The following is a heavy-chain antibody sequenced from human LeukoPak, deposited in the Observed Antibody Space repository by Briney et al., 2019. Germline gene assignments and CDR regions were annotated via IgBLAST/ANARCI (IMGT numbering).Heavy chain of an antibody. CDR1: GGSISSGSYY. CDR3: ARDLGA. J-gene: IGHJ5*02. V-gene: IGHV4-61*02. Sequence: SETLSLTCTVSGGSISSGSYYWSWIRQPAGKGLEWIGRIYTSGSTNYNPSLKSRVTISVDTSKNQFSLKLSSVTAADTAVYYCARDLGAWGQGTLVTVSS. CDR2: IYTSGST. D-gene: IGHD3-10*01.